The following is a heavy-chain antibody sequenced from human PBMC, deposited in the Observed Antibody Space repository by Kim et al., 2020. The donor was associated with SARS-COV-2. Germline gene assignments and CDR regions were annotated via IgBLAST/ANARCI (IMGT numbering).Heavy chain of an antibody. D-gene: IGHD3-22*01. CDR1: GGSISSSSYY. CDR2: IYYSGST. V-gene: IGHV4-39*07. CDR3: ARCLILGLFDS. J-gene: IGHJ4*02. Sequence: SETLSLTCTVSGGSISSSSYYWGWIRQPPGKGLEWIGSIYYSGSTYYNPSLKSRVTISVDTSKNQFSLKLSSVTAADTAVYYCARCLILGLFDSWGQGTL.